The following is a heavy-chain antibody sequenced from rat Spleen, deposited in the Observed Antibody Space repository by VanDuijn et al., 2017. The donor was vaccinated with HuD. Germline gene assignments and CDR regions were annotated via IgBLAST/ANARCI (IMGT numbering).Heavy chain of an antibody. D-gene: IGHD1-4*01. CDR1: GFTFSSFP. CDR2: ISSDGGRN. Sequence: EVQLVESGGGLVQPGRSLKLSCVASGFTFSSFPMAWVRQAPTMGLEWVATISSDGGRNFYRDSVKGRFPISRDKAKSSLYLQMNSLRSEDTATYYCTRHDYPGVTTNWFAYCGQGTLVTVSS. CDR3: TRHDYPGVTTNWFAY. V-gene: IGHV5-46*01. J-gene: IGHJ3*01.